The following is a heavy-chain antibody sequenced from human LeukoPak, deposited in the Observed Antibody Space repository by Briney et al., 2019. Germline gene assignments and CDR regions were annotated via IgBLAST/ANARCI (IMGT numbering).Heavy chain of an antibody. CDR1: GGTLSNYP. V-gene: IGHV1-69*06. Sequence: GASVKVSCKASGGTLSNYPINWVRQAPGKGLEWMGGIIPIFGKANYAQKFQGRVTITGDKSKSTAYMELRRLSTEVPAMYYCWVKLRAFDYWGEGTLVTVS. CDR3: WVKLRAFDY. CDR2: IIPIFGKA. J-gene: IGHJ4*02. D-gene: IGHD3-22*01.